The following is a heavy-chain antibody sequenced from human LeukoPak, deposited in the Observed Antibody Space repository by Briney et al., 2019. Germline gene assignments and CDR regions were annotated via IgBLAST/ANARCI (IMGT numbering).Heavy chain of an antibody. CDR3: ARESPYDGAFDI. V-gene: IGHV4-59*01. Sequence: SETLSLTCSVSGGSISSDYWTWVRQPLGKGLEWTGYIYYSGSTNYNPSLKSRVTISLDTSKNQFSLKLSSVTAADTAVYYCARESPYDGAFDIWGQGTVVTVSS. D-gene: IGHD5-12*01. J-gene: IGHJ3*02. CDR1: GGSISSDY. CDR2: IYYSGST.